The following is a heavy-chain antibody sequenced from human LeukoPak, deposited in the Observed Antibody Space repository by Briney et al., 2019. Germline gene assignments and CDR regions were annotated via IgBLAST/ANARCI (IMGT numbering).Heavy chain of an antibody. CDR2: IKQDGNEK. V-gene: IGHV3-7*03. Sequence: GGSLRLSCAASGFIFTSYWMSWVRQAPGKGLEWVANIKQDGNEKYYVDSVKGRFTISRDNAKNSLYLQMDSLRAEDTALYYCTRGRRRYGGGPDALDIWGQGTMVTVS. CDR1: GFIFTSYW. CDR3: TRGRRRYGGGPDALDI. J-gene: IGHJ3*02. D-gene: IGHD4-23*01.